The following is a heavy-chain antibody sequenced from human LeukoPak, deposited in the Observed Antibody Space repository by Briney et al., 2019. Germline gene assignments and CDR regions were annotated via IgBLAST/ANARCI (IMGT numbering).Heavy chain of an antibody. Sequence: GSGPTLVNPTQTLTLTCTFSGFSLTTSGVGVGWIRQPPGKALEWLALIYWDDNKRYSPSLKSRLTITKDTSKNHVVLTMTNMDPVDTATYYCAHDVFDSSGYSYAQFDYWGPGTLVTVSS. CDR2: IYWDDNK. V-gene: IGHV2-5*02. D-gene: IGHD3-22*01. CDR1: GFSLTTSGVG. J-gene: IGHJ4*02. CDR3: AHDVFDSSGYSYAQFDY.